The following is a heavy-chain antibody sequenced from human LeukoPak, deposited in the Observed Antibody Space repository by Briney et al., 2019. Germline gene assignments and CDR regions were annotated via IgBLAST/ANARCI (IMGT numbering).Heavy chain of an antibody. CDR2: IYSGGST. CDR3: ARAPYGGYLSY. D-gene: IGHD5-12*01. Sequence: PGGSLRLSCAASGFTVSSNYMSWVRQAPGKGLEWVSVIYSGGSTYYADSVKGRFTISRDNSKNTLYLQMNSLRAEDTAVYYCARAPYGGYLSYWGQGTLVTVSS. J-gene: IGHJ4*02. V-gene: IGHV3-53*01. CDR1: GFTVSSNY.